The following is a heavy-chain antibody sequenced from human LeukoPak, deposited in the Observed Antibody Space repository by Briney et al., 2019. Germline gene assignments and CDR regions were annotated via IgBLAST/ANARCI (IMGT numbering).Heavy chain of an antibody. CDR1: GGSFSGYY. V-gene: IGHV4-34*01. D-gene: IGHD4-17*01. CDR3: ASGSGDYGDSFDY. CDR2: INHSGST. Sequence: PSETLSLTCAVYGGSFSGYYWSWIRQPPGKGLEWIGEINHSGSTNYNPSLKSRVTISVDTSKNQFSLKLSSVTAADTAVYYCASGSGDYGDSFDYWGQGTLVTVSS. J-gene: IGHJ4*02.